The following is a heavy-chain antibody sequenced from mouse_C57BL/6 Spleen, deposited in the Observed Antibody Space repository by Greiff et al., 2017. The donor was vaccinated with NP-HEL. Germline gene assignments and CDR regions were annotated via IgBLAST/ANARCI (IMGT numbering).Heavy chain of an antibody. V-gene: IGHV5-17*01. CDR2: ISSGSSTI. J-gene: IGHJ1*03. CDR3: ARRDAHWYFDV. Sequence: EVKLVESGGGLVKPGGSLKLSCAASGFTFSDYGMHWVRQAPEKGLEWVAYISSGSSTIYYADTVKGRFTISRDNAKNTLFLQMTSLRSEDTAMYYCARRDAHWYFDVWGTGTTVTVSS. CDR1: GFTFSDYG.